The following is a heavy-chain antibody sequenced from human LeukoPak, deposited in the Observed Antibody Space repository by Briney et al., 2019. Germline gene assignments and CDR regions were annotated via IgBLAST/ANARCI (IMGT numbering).Heavy chain of an antibody. J-gene: IGHJ4*02. Sequence: PGGSLRLSCAASGFTVSSNYMSWVRQAPGKELEWVSVIYSGGSTYYADSVKGRFTISRDNSKNTLYLQMNSLRAEDTAVYYCAREDYVWGSYRSSGSDWGQGTLVTVSS. D-gene: IGHD3-16*02. CDR2: IYSGGST. CDR1: GFTVSSNY. CDR3: AREDYVWGSYRSSGSD. V-gene: IGHV3-66*01.